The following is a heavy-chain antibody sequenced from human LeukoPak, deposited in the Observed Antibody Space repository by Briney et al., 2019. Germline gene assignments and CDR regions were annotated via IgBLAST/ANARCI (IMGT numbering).Heavy chain of an antibody. J-gene: IGHJ3*01. V-gene: IGHV4-30-2*01. D-gene: IGHD2-15*01. Sequence: SETLSLTCTVSDDSISSGGYYCSWIRQPPGKGLEWIGYIYHSGESYFNPSLKSRVTMSVDKSKNQFSLNLTSVTAVDTAVYYCARDYCSGGSCYFHVFDVWGQGTTVTVSS. CDR3: ARDYCSGGSCYFHVFDV. CDR1: DDSISSGGYY. CDR2: IYHSGES.